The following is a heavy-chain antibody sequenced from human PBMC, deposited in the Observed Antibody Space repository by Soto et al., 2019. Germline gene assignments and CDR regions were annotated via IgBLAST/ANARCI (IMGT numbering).Heavy chain of an antibody. Sequence: QVQLVQSGAEVKKPGASVKVSCKASGYTFTSYDINWVRQATGQGLEWMGWMNPNSGNTGYAQKFQGRVTMTRNTYISTAYMELSSLRSEDTAVYYCARGGYYYDSSGYYFWFAPWGQGTLVTVSS. V-gene: IGHV1-8*01. D-gene: IGHD3-22*01. CDR3: ARGGYYYDSSGYYFWFAP. CDR1: GYTFTSYD. J-gene: IGHJ5*02. CDR2: MNPNSGNT.